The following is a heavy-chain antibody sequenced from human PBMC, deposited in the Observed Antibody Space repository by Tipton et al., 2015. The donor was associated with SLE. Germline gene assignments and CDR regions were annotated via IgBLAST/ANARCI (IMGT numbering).Heavy chain of an antibody. D-gene: IGHD6-19*01. CDR2: IYYSGST. V-gene: IGHV4-59*11. J-gene: IGHJ3*02. Sequence: TLSLTCTVSGGSISSHYWSWIRQPPGKGLEWIGYIYYSGSTNYNPSLKSRVTISVDTSKNQFSLKLSSVTAADTAVYYCAEGGAGFDAFDIWGQGTMVTVPS. CDR3: AEGGAGFDAFDI. CDR1: GGSISSHY.